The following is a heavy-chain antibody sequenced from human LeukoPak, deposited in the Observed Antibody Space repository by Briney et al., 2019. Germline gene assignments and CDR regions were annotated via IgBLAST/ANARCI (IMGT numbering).Heavy chain of an antibody. CDR2: ITWNSNNR. Sequence: GGSLRLSCAASGFTFDDYAMHWVGRAPGRGLEGVSGITWNSNNRDYAGSVKGRFTISRDNAKNSLFLQMNSLRADDTALDYCAEANYQMLAPNHPYGMDVWGQGTTVTVSS. CDR1: GFTFDDYA. V-gene: IGHV3-9*01. J-gene: IGHJ6*02. D-gene: IGHD2-2*01. CDR3: AEANYQMLAPNHPYGMDV.